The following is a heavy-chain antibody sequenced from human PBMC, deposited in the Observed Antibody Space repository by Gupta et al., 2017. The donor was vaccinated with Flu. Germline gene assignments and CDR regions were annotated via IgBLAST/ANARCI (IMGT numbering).Heavy chain of an antibody. CDR1: GGSISSGGYY. CDR3: ARDLYYYDSSGYYPNAFDI. J-gene: IGHJ3*02. Sequence: QVQLQESGPGLVKPSQTLSLTCTVSGGSISSGGYYWSWIRQHPGKGLEWIGYIYYSGSTYYNPSLKSRVTISVDTSKNQFSLKLSSVTAADTAVYYCARDLYYYDSSGYYPNAFDIWGQGTMVTVSS. D-gene: IGHD3-22*01. V-gene: IGHV4-31*03. CDR2: IYYSGST.